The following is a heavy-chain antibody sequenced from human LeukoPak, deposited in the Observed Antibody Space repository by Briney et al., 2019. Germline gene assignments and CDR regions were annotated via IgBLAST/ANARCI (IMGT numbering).Heavy chain of an antibody. J-gene: IGHJ5*02. Sequence: GGSLRLSCAASGFTFSNYGMHWVRQAPGKGLEWVAFIRYDGSNKYYADSVKGRFTISRDNSKNTLYLQMNSLRAEDTAVYYCAKDSASPDDWFDPWGQGTLVTVSS. CDR3: AKDSASPDDWFDP. V-gene: IGHV3-30*02. D-gene: IGHD1-14*01. CDR1: GFTFSNYG. CDR2: IRYDGSNK.